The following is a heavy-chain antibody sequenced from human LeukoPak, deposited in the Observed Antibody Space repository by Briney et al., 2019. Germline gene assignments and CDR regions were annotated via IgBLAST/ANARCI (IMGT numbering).Heavy chain of an antibody. CDR1: GYTFTSYA. D-gene: IGHD3-9*01. CDR2: INTNTGNP. J-gene: IGHJ4*02. V-gene: IGHV7-4-1*02. Sequence: SVKVSCKASGYTFTSYAMNWVGQAPGQGLEWMGWINTNTGNPTYAQGFTGRFVFSLDTSVSTAYLQISSLKAEDTAVYYCARDALRYYDILTGLSDYWGQGTLVTVSS. CDR3: ARDALRYYDILTGLSDY.